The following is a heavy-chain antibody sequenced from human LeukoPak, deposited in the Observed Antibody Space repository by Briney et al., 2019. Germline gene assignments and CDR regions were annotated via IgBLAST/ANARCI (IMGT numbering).Heavy chain of an antibody. CDR2: ISGYSGNI. V-gene: IGHV1-18*04. CDR1: GYTFTSHG. D-gene: IGHD3-9*01. CDR3: ARDLRYFDWSPPSPTRGDYGMDV. J-gene: IGHJ6*04. Sequence: GASVKLSCKASGYTFTSHGISWVRQAPGQGLEWMGWISGYSGNIRYAEKLQGRVTMTTDTSTSEAYMQMRRPTSDDPAVYYCARDLRYFDWSPPSPTRGDYGMDVWGTGTTVTVSS.